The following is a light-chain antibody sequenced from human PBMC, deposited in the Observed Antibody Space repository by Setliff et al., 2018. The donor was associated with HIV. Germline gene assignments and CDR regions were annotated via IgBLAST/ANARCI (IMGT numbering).Light chain of an antibody. CDR3: QHYNTYPWT. J-gene: IGKJ1*01. Sequence: DIQMTQSPSTLSASIGDSVTITCRASQSVGGWLAWYQQQPGRAPKLLIYKASILKSGVPSRFRGSGSGTEFTLTISRLQPEDFATYFCQHYNTYPWTFGQGTKVDIK. V-gene: IGKV1-5*03. CDR2: KAS. CDR1: QSVGGW.